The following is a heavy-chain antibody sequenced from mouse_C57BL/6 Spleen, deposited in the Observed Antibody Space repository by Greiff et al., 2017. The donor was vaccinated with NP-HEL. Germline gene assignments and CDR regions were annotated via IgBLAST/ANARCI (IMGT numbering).Heavy chain of an antibody. Sequence: EVQLQESGAELVRPGASVKLSCTASGFNIKDDYMHWVKQRPEQGLEWIGWIDPENGDTEYASKFQGKATITADTSSNTAYLQLSSLTSEDTAVYYGTKSNYRAYWGQGTLVTVSA. CDR2: IDPENGDT. J-gene: IGHJ3*01. CDR3: TKSNYRAY. V-gene: IGHV14-4*01. CDR1: GFNIKDDY. D-gene: IGHD2-5*01.